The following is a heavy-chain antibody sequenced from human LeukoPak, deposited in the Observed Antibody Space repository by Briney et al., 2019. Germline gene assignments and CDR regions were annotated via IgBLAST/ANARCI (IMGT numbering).Heavy chain of an antibody. CDR2: IYYTGST. D-gene: IGHD3-10*01. Sequence: SETLSLTCTISGGSISSYYWSWIRQPPGKGLEWIGYIYYTGSTNHNPSLKSRVTISVDTSKNQFSLKLSSVTAADTAVYYCAGGYYYMDVWGKGTTVTVSS. CDR1: GGSISSYY. V-gene: IGHV4-59*01. CDR3: AGGYYYMDV. J-gene: IGHJ6*03.